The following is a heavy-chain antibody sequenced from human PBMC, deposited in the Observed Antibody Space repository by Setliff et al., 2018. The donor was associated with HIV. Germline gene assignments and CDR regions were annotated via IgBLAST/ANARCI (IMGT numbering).Heavy chain of an antibody. Sequence: SGPTLVNPTQTLTLTCTFSGFSLSTSGVGVGWIRQPPGKALEWLALIYWNDDKRYSPSLKTRLTITKDTSKNQVVLTMTNMDPVDTATYYCARHYYYGSGSYYKRDAFDIWGQGTMVTVS. CDR1: GFSLSTSGVG. CDR2: IYWNDDK. CDR3: ARHYYYGSGSYYKRDAFDI. J-gene: IGHJ3*02. D-gene: IGHD3-10*01. V-gene: IGHV2-5*01.